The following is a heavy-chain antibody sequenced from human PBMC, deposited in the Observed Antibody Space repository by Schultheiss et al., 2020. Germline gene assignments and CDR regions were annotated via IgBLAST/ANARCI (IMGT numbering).Heavy chain of an antibody. CDR2: IYWHDDK. CDR3: AQTAAAAHYY. CDR1: GFSLSTSGVG. D-gene: IGHD6-13*01. V-gene: IGHV2-70*12. J-gene: IGHJ4*02. Sequence: SGPTLVKPTQTLTLTCTFSGFSLSTSGVGVGWIRQPPGKALEWLALIYWHDDKYYSTSLKTRLTISKDTSKNQVVLTMTNMDPVDTATYYCAQTAAAAHYYWGQGTLVTGSS.